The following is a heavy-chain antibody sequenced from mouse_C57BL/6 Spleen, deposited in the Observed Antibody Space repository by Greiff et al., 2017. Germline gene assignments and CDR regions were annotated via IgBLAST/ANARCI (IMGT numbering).Heavy chain of an antibody. J-gene: IGHJ1*03. CDR2: IYPSDSET. Sequence: QVQLQQPGAELVRPGSSVKLSCKASGYTFTSYWMDWVKQRPGQGLEWIGNIYPSDSETHYNQKFKDKAPLTVDKSSSTAYMQLSSLTSEDSEVYYCARNYGSLYWYFDVWGTGTTVTVSS. CDR3: ARNYGSLYWYFDV. CDR1: GYTFTSYW. D-gene: IGHD1-1*01. V-gene: IGHV1-61*01.